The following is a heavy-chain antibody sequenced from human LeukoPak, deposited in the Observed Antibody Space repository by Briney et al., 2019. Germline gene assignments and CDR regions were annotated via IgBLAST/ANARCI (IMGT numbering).Heavy chain of an antibody. CDR1: GDSIKTYF. Sequence: SETLSLTCNVSGDSIKTYFWSWIRQPPGKGLEWLGYISHSGSTNYNPSLKSRVTISVDTSKNQFSLKLSSVTAADTAVYYCAGLSRMVRGVISFDYWGQGTLVTVSS. CDR3: AGLSRMVRGVISFDY. J-gene: IGHJ4*02. V-gene: IGHV4-59*08. D-gene: IGHD3-10*01. CDR2: ISHSGST.